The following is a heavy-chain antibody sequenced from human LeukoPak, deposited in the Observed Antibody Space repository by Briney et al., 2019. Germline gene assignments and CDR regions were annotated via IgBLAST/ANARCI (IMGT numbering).Heavy chain of an antibody. J-gene: IGHJ4*02. Sequence: PGGSLRLSCAASGFTFSRYAMNWVRQTPGKGLEWVSYISSSDNTIYYADSVKGRFTISRDNAKNSLYLHMNSLRAEDTAVYYCAREWSYYDSDYWGQGTLVTVSS. D-gene: IGHD1-26*01. CDR3: AREWSYYDSDY. CDR1: GFTFSRYA. V-gene: IGHV3-48*03. CDR2: ISSSDNTI.